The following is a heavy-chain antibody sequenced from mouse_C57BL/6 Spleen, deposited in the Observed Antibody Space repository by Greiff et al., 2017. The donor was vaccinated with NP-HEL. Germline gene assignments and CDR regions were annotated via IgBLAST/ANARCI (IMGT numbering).Heavy chain of an antibody. J-gene: IGHJ3*01. D-gene: IGHD2-5*01. CDR1: GFNIKNTY. V-gene: IGHV14-3*01. CDR2: IDPANGNT. CDR3: EPYSNYVSFAY. Sequence: VQLQQSVAELVRPGASVKLSCTASGFNIKNTYMHWVKQRPEQGLEWIGRIDPANGNTKYDPKFQGKATITVDTTSNTAYLQLSSLTSEDTDNYYREPYSNYVSFAYWGQGTLVTVSA.